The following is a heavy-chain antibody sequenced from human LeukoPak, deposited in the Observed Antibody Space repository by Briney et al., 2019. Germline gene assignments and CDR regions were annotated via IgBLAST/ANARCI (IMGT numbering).Heavy chain of an antibody. D-gene: IGHD2-8*01. V-gene: IGHV3-15*01. CDR1: GFTFSNAW. Sequence: GGSLRLSCGASGFTFSNAWMSWVRQAPGKGLEWVGRIKSKTDGGTTDYAAPVKGRFTISRDDSKNTLFLQVSGLKTEDTAVYYCATYPMVYAINYWGQGTLVTVSS. CDR2: IKSKTDGGTT. CDR3: ATYPMVYAINY. J-gene: IGHJ4*02.